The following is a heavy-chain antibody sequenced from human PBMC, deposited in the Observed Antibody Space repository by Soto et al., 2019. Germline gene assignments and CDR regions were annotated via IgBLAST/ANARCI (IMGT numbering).Heavy chain of an antibody. CDR1: GGTFGSYT. D-gene: IGHD6-6*01. J-gene: IGHJ4*01. CDR2: IIPIVGTI. CDR3: ACGYSSSSEL. V-gene: IGHV1-69*08. Sequence: QVQVVQSGAEVKKPGSSVKVSCKASGGTFGSYTVNWVRQAPGQGLEWMGRIIPIVGTINYSQKFHGRVTITADTSTSTAYMELTSLRSEDTAVYFCACGYSSSSELWGHGTLVTVSS.